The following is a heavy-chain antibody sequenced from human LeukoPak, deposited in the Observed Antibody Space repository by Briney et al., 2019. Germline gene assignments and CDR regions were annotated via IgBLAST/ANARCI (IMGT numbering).Heavy chain of an antibody. V-gene: IGHV1-2*02. CDR3: ARGGYDLDY. CDR1: GYTFSGHY. J-gene: IGHJ4*02. D-gene: IGHD3-22*01. CDR2: INPNSGGT. Sequence: ASVKVSCKTSGYTFSGHYIHWVRQAPGQGFEWMGWINPNSGGTKYAQKFQDRVTLTRDTSINTAYLELSRLKSDDTAVYYCARGGYDLDYWGQGTLVTVSS.